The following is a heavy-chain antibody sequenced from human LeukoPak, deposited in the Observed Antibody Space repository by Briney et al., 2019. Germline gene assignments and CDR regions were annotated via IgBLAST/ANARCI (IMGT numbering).Heavy chain of an antibody. D-gene: IGHD6-19*01. J-gene: IGHJ5*02. Sequence: GGSLRLSCAASGFSFSNYAMSWVRQAPGEGLEWVSTISYTGSDTYYADSVKGRFTISRDNSKNTLYLPMNSLRAEDTAVYYCARDPEQWLVHYWFDPWGQGTLVTVSS. CDR1: GFSFSNYA. V-gene: IGHV3-23*01. CDR3: ARDPEQWLVHYWFDP. CDR2: ISYTGSDT.